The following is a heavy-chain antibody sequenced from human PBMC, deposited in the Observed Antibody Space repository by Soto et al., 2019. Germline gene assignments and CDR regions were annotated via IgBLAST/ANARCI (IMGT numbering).Heavy chain of an antibody. CDR2: IYPGDSDT. CDR3: ARRRTYYYGSGGNWFDP. Sequence: GESLKISCKGSGYSFTSYWIGWVRQMPGKGLEWMGIIYPGDSDTRYSPSFQGQVTISADKSISTAYLQWSRLKASDTDMYYCARRRTYYYGSGGNWFDPWGQGTLVTVSS. D-gene: IGHD3-10*01. J-gene: IGHJ5*02. V-gene: IGHV5-51*01. CDR1: GYSFTSYW.